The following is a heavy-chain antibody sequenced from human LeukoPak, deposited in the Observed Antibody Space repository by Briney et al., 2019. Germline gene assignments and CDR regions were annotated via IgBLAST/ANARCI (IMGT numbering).Heavy chain of an antibody. J-gene: IGHJ5*02. CDR1: GYTLTELS. CDR3: ATVRSGSYPPQYNWFDP. Sequence: GASVKVSCKVSGYTLTELSMHWVRQAPGKGLEWMGGFDPEDGETIYAQKFQGRVTTTEDTSTDTAYMELSSLRSEDTAVYYCATVRSGSYPPQYNWFDPWGQGTLVTVSS. CDR2: FDPEDGET. V-gene: IGHV1-24*01. D-gene: IGHD1-26*01.